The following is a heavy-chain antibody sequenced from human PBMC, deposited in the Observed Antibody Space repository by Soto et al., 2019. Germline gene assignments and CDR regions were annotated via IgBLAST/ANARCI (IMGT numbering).Heavy chain of an antibody. V-gene: IGHV3-11*01. CDR3: AREVEYWFDL. J-gene: IGHJ5*02. D-gene: IGHD3-3*01. Sequence: PGGSLRLSCAASGFSCSDYYMSWIRQAPGKGLEWVSYISSSDSSSGSTEYYADSAKGRFTISRDNAKNSLYLQMNSLRAEDTAVYYCAREVEYWFDLWGQGTLVTVSS. CDR2: ISSSDSSSGSTE. CDR1: GFSCSDYY.